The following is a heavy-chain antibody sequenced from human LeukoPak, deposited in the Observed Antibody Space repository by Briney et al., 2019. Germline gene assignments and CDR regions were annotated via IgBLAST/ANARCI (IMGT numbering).Heavy chain of an antibody. J-gene: IGHJ4*02. CDR3: ARLDTTLAPYFDY. D-gene: IGHD5-18*01. CDR2: ICYSGST. Sequence: SETLSLTCTVSGGSISSSYYWAWIRQPPGKGLEWIGNICYSGSTYYNPSLKSRVTISVDTSKNQFSLKLSSVTAADTAVYYCARLDTTLAPYFDYWGQGTLVTVSS. CDR1: GGSISSSYY. V-gene: IGHV4-39*01.